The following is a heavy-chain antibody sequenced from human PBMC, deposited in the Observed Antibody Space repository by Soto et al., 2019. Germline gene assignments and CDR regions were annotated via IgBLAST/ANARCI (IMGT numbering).Heavy chain of an antibody. CDR2: ISGSGDST. CDR1: RFTFSSYA. V-gene: IGHV3-23*01. J-gene: IGHJ5*02. Sequence: GGSLRLSCAASRFTFSSYAMTWVRQAPGKGLEWVSAISGSGDSTYYAGSVKGRFTISRDNSKNTLYLQMNSLRAEDTAVYYCARGPYYYDTSGYYLWGQGTLVTVSS. D-gene: IGHD3-22*01. CDR3: ARGPYYYDTSGYYL.